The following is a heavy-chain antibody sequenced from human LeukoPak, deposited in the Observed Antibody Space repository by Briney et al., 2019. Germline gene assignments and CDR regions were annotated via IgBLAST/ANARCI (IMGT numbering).Heavy chain of an antibody. J-gene: IGHJ4*02. CDR1: GFTFSTYW. Sequence: GGSLRLSCAASGFTFSTYWMSWVRQAPGKGLEWVAHIKQDGSEKYYVDSVKGRFTISRDTAKNSLCLQMNSLRPDDTAVYYCARDSGYSNSWYDFDYWGQGILVTVSS. CDR2: IKQDGSEK. V-gene: IGHV3-7*03. D-gene: IGHD6-13*01. CDR3: ARDSGYSNSWYDFDY.